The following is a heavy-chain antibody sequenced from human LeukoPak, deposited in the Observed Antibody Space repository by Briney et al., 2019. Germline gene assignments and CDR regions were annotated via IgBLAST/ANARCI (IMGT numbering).Heavy chain of an antibody. CDR1: GFTFSNAW. D-gene: IGHD2/OR15-2a*01. CDR2: VKSKADGGTI. V-gene: IGHV3-15*05. Sequence: GSLRLSCATSGFTFSNAWMNWVRQAPGKGLEWVGRVKSKADGGTIDYAAPVKGRFTISRDDSKNTVYLQMNSLKSENTAVYYCSTGGYFLDYWGQGTLVTVSS. J-gene: IGHJ4*02. CDR3: STGGYFLDY.